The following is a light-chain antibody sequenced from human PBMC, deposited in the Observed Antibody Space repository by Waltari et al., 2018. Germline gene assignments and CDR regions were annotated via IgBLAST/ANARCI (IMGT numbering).Light chain of an antibody. Sequence: QSALTQPASVSGSPGRSITISCTGTSSDIGAYNYVSWSQPHPGKAPKLMIYDVSNPPSGVANSVAGSKSGNTASLTISGLQADDEADYYCSSYTSTSTPVVFGGGTKLTVL. CDR2: DVS. CDR1: SSDIGAYNY. J-gene: IGLJ2*01. CDR3: SSYTSTSTPVV. V-gene: IGLV2-14*03.